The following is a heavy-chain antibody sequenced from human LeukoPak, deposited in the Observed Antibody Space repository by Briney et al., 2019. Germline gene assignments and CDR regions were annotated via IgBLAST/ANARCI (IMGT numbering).Heavy chain of an antibody. J-gene: IGHJ6*02. Sequence: RPSQTLSLTCAVSGDSISSGGYSWSWIRQPPGKGLEWIGYIYHSGSTYYNPSLKSRVTISVDRSKNQFSLKLSSVTAADTAVYYCARHHQTGYSSSWANYYYYGMDVWGQGTTVTVSS. V-gene: IGHV4-30-2*01. CDR2: IYHSGST. CDR1: GDSISSGGYS. CDR3: ARHHQTGYSSSWANYYYYGMDV. D-gene: IGHD6-13*01.